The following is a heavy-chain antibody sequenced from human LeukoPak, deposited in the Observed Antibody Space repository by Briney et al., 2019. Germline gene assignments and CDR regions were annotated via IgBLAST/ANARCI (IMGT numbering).Heavy chain of an antibody. J-gene: IGHJ4*02. V-gene: IGHV4-39*01. CDR3: VDDILTGYYSPASFYY. CDR1: GGCMSSSSYY. CDR2: IYYSGST. D-gene: IGHD3-9*01. Sequence: SETLSLTCTVSGGCMSSSSYYCGWIRQPPGKGLEWIGSIYYSGSTYYNPSLKSRVTISVDTSKNQFSLKLSSVTAADTAVYYCVDDILTGYYSPASFYYWGQGTLVTVSS.